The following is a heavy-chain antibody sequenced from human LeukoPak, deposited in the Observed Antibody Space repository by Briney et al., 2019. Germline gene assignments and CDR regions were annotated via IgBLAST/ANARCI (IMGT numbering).Heavy chain of an antibody. CDR2: IYTSGST. D-gene: IGHD5-18*01. Sequence: PSETLSLTCTVSSGSINSYYWSWIRQSAGKGLEWIGHIYTSGSTSYNPSLQSRVTMSVDTSRNHFSLKSRSVTAADTAIYYCAGYSYGAILCWGQGTLVTVSS. V-gene: IGHV4-4*07. CDR1: SGSINSYY. CDR3: AGYSYGAILC. J-gene: IGHJ4*02.